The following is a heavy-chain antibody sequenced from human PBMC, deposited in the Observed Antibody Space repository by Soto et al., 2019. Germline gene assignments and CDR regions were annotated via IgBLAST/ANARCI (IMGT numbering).Heavy chain of an antibody. V-gene: IGHV1-2*04. CDR2: INPNSGGT. CDR1: GYTFPGSY. Sequence: VKVSCKASGYTFPGSYMHWVRQAPGQGLEWMGWINPNSGGTNYAQKFQGWVTMTRDTSISTAYMELSRLRSDDTAVYYCARATLAARLSDAFDIWGQGTMVTVSS. CDR3: ARATLAARLSDAFDI. J-gene: IGHJ3*02. D-gene: IGHD6-6*01.